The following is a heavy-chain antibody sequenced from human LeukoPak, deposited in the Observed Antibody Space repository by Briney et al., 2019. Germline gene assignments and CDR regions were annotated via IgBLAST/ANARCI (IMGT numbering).Heavy chain of an antibody. J-gene: IGHJ4*02. D-gene: IGHD1-7*01. V-gene: IGHV4-59*08. CDR3: ATSGNYAYPAKY. CDR2: IYYSGST. CDR1: GGSIRSYY. Sequence: TSETLSLACTVSGGSIRSYYWSWIRQPPGKGLEWIGYIYYSGSTNYNPSLKSRVTISEDTSKNQFSLKLTSVTAADTAVYYCATSGNYAYPAKYWGQGTLVTVSS.